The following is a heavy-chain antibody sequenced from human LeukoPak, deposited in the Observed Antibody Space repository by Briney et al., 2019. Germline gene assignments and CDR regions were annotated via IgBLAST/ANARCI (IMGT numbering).Heavy chain of an antibody. V-gene: IGHV1-18*01. Sequence: ASVKVSYKASGYTFTSYGISWVRQAPGQGLEWMGWISAYNGNTNYAQKLQGRVTMTTDTSTGTAYMELRSLRSDDTAVYYCASCLHGTPYYFDYWGQGTLVTVSS. CDR2: ISAYNGNT. CDR1: GYTFTSYG. J-gene: IGHJ4*02. CDR3: ASCLHGTPYYFDY. D-gene: IGHD2-21*01.